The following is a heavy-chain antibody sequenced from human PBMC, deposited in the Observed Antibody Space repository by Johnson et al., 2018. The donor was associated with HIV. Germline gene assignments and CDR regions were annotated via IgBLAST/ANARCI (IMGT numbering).Heavy chain of an antibody. D-gene: IGHD1-1*01. Sequence: VQLVESGGGLVQPGGSLRLSCAASGFTFSTYWMSWVRQAPGKGLEWVANIKQDGSEKYYVDSLRGRFTISRDNAKNSLYLQMNSLRAGDTAMYYCARANWPGSAFDIWGQGTMVTVSS. CDR2: IKQDGSEK. V-gene: IGHV3-7*01. CDR3: ARANWPGSAFDI. CDR1: GFTFSTYW. J-gene: IGHJ3*02.